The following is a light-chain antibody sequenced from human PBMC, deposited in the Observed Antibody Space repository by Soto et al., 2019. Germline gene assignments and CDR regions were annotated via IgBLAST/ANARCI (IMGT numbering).Light chain of an antibody. V-gene: IGKV1-33*01. CDR1: QDSVNS. J-gene: IGKJ3*01. CDR3: QHYDSLPPT. CDR2: AAS. Sequence: DIQMTQSPASLSAFVGDRVTITCQASQDSVNSLNWYQQKPGKAPKLLIYAASSLETGVPSKFSGSGSGTDFSFPIFSVQPEDVATYYCQHYDSLPPTFGPGTKVDIK.